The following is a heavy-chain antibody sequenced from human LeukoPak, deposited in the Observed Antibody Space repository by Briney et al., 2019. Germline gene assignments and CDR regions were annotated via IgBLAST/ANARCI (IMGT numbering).Heavy chain of an antibody. Sequence: GGSLRLSCVASVLTFDASAMHWVRQAPGKGLEWVSLISADGGSTFSADSVKGRFSISRDNSKNSLYLQMNSLRSEDTAMYYCAKESGKFDYWGQGTLVAVSS. J-gene: IGHJ4*02. V-gene: IGHV3-43*02. CDR2: ISADGGST. CDR1: VLTFDASA. CDR3: AKESGKFDY.